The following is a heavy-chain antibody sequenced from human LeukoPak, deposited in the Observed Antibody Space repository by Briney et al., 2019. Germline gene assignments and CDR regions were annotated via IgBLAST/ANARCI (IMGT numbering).Heavy chain of an antibody. CDR1: GFTFSSYA. Sequence: GGSLRLSCAASGFTFSSYAMHWVRQAPGKGLEWVAVISYDGSNKYYADSVKGRFTISRDNSKNTLYLQMSSLRSEDTAVYYCARGHRNYYDSSGYYLYYYYYYMDVWAKGPRSPSP. CDR3: ARGHRNYYDSSGYYLYYYYYYMDV. J-gene: IGHJ6*03. V-gene: IGHV3-30*04. CDR2: ISYDGSNK. D-gene: IGHD3-22*01.